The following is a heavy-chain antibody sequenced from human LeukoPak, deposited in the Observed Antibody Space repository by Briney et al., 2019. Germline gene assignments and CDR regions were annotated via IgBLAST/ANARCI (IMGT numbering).Heavy chain of an antibody. Sequence: SGTLSLTCAVYGGSFSGYYWSWIRQPPGKGLEWIGEINHSGSTNYNPSLKSRVTISVDTSKNQFSLKLSSVTAADTAVYYCAEGYGSGEFSIWGQGTMVIVSS. CDR1: GGSFSGYY. V-gene: IGHV4-34*01. J-gene: IGHJ3*02. D-gene: IGHD3-10*01. CDR3: AEGYGSGEFSI. CDR2: INHSGST.